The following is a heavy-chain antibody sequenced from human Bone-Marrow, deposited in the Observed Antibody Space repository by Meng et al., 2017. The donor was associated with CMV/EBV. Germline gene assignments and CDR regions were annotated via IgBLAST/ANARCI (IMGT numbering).Heavy chain of an antibody. J-gene: IGHJ5*02. V-gene: IGHV1-2*02. Sequence: ASVKVSCKASGYIFTGYYIHWVRQAPGQGLEWMGWINPNSGGTNYAQKFQGGVTMTRDTPTTTAYMELSRLRSDDTAVYYCARVNTYVFWGGQPNWFDPWGQGTLVTVSS. CDR2: INPNSGGT. D-gene: IGHD3-16*01. CDR1: GYIFTGYY. CDR3: ARVNTYVFWGGQPNWFDP.